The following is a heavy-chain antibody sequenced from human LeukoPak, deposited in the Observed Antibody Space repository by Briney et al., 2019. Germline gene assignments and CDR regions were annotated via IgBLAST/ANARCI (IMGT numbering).Heavy chain of an antibody. V-gene: IGHV4-59*01. CDR1: GGSISRDY. Sequence: PETLSLTCAVSGGSISRDYWNWIRPPPEKEWEWIGYVYDSGSTNYNASLKSRVTISVDTSKNQFSLRLTSVTAADTAVYYCARVSFHYHSGNYGWYFDSWGQGTLVTVSS. CDR3: ARVSFHYHSGNYGWYFDS. CDR2: VYDSGST. D-gene: IGHD3-10*01. J-gene: IGHJ4*02.